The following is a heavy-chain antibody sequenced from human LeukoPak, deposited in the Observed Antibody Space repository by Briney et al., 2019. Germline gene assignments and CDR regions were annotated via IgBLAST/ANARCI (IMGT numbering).Heavy chain of an antibody. CDR1: GYTFTGYY. V-gene: IGHV1-2*02. D-gene: IGHD3-10*01. Sequence: ASVRVSCKASGYTFTGYYLHWVRQAPGQGLEWMGWINPGTGGTNYAQKFQGRVTMTRVTSISTMYMELSSLKSDDTALYFCARVRIATRLYGYWYFDLWGRGTLVTVSS. J-gene: IGHJ2*01. CDR3: ARVRIATRLYGYWYFDL. CDR2: INPGTGGT.